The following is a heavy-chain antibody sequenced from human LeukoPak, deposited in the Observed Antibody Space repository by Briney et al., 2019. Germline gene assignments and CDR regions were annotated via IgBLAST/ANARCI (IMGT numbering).Heavy chain of an antibody. CDR1: GYRFTSYW. CDR2: IYPGDSDT. Sequence: GESLKSSCEGSGYRFTSYWIGWVRQMPGKGLEWMGIIYPGDSDTRYSPSFQGQVTISADKSISTAYLQWSSLKASDTAMYYCAHASGYCSGGSCWFDAFDIWGQGTMVTVSS. CDR3: AHASGYCSGGSCWFDAFDI. D-gene: IGHD2-15*01. V-gene: IGHV5-51*01. J-gene: IGHJ3*02.